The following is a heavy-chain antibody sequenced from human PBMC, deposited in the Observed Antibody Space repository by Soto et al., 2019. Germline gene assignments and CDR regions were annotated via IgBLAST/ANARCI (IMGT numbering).Heavy chain of an antibody. CDR2: INHSGST. V-gene: IGHV4-34*01. D-gene: IGHD4-17*01. J-gene: IGHJ6*02. CDR1: GGSFSGYY. Sequence: SATLSLTCAVYGGSFSGYYWSWIRQPPGKGLEWIGEINHSGSTNYNPSLKSRVTISVDTSKNQFSLKLSSVTAADTAVYYCARDTVTNARAYYYYYYGMDVWGQGTTVT. CDR3: ARDTVTNARAYYYYYYGMDV.